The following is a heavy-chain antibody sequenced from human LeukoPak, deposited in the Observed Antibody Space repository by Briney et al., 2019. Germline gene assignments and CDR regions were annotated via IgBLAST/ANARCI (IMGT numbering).Heavy chain of an antibody. CDR2: VTDSGGIT. CDR3: AKSGTGTYFDY. Sequence: GGSLRLSCAASGFTFSSYSMNWVRQAPGKGLEWVSTVTDSGGITYYADSVKGRFTISRDDSKNTVYLQVNSLRTEDTAVYYCAKSGTGTYFDYWGQGILVTVAS. J-gene: IGHJ4*02. V-gene: IGHV3-23*01. D-gene: IGHD1-1*01. CDR1: GFTFSSYS.